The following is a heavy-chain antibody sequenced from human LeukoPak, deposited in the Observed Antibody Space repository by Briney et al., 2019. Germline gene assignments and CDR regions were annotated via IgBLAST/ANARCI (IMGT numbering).Heavy chain of an antibody. CDR2: FHHSGST. Sequence: SQTLSLTCTVSGASISSGDYYWNWIRQPPGKGLEWIGSFHHSGSTPYNPSLNSRVSISVDTSKNQLSLKLSSVTAADTAVYYCARREGYNFDYWGQGTLVTVSS. D-gene: IGHD5-24*01. V-gene: IGHV4-30-2*03. CDR1: GASISSGDYY. J-gene: IGHJ4*02. CDR3: ARREGYNFDY.